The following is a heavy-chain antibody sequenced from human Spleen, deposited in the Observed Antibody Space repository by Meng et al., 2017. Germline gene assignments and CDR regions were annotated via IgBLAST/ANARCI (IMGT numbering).Heavy chain of an antibody. J-gene: IGHJ4*02. Sequence: QEWGPGLVKASGTLALTCASSGGSISTRVWWTWDRQPPGKGLEWIGEIYHGGRANYIPTLKSRVTISVDKSKNQFSLDLRSVIAADTAVYFCARNLVGSSLDYWGQGTLVTVSS. V-gene: IGHV4-4*02. CDR3: ARNLVGSSLDY. CDR2: IYHGGRA. CDR1: GGSISTRVW. D-gene: IGHD1-14*01.